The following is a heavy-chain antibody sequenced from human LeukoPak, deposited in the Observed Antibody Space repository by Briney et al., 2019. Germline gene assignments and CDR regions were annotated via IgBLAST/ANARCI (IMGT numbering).Heavy chain of an antibody. D-gene: IGHD1-14*01. V-gene: IGHV3-66*02. Sequence: GGSLRLSCAASGFTASSNYMSWVRQAPGKGLGWVSVIYSGGSTYYADSVKGRFTISRDNSKNTLYLQMNSLRAEDTAVYYCARGPEGYYYYGMDVWGQGTTVTVSS. J-gene: IGHJ6*02. CDR1: GFTASSNY. CDR3: ARGPEGYYYYGMDV. CDR2: IYSGGST.